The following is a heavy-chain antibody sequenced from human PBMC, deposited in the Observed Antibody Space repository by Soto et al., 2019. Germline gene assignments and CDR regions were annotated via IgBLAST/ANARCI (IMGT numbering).Heavy chain of an antibody. Sequence: QVHLVESGGGLVKPGGSLRISCAASGFNFNDYYMNWIRQTPGKGLEWISYISSSSSDTKYADSVKGRFTISRDNANTSLYLQMHRLRAEDTAVYFCARGSSTVRGVTITVTNFDYWGQGTLVTVSS. J-gene: IGHJ4*02. CDR3: ARGSSTVRGVTITVTNFDY. CDR2: ISSSSSDT. V-gene: IGHV3-11*06. D-gene: IGHD3-10*01. CDR1: GFNFNDYY.